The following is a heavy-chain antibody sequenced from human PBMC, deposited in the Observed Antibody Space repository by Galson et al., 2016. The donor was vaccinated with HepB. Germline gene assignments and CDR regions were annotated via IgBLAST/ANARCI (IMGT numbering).Heavy chain of an antibody. J-gene: IGHJ4*02. CDR2: ITWNSGRI. CDR1: GFTFNGYA. V-gene: IGHV3-9*01. D-gene: IGHD1-1*01. Sequence: SLRLSCAASGFTFNGYALHWVRQAPGKGLERVSGITWNSGRIGYADSVRGRFTISSDSSQNSLSLQMDSLRVEDTAFYYCAKDIGAGHNFCLSPNCWGQGTLVTVSS. CDR3: AKDIGAGHNFCLSPNC.